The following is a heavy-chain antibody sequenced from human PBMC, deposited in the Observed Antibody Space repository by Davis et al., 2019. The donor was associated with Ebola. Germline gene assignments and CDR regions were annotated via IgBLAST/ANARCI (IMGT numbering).Heavy chain of an antibody. J-gene: IGHJ4*02. CDR3: TKGGGAGGREDDY. V-gene: IGHV3-73*01. Sequence: GESLKLPCAAPGFTFSGSAMHWVRQASGKGLEWVGRIRSKANSYATAYAASVKGRFTISRDDSKNTAYLQMNSLKTEDTAVYYCTKGGGAGGREDDYWGQGTLVTVSS. CDR2: IRSKANSYAT. CDR1: GFTFSGSA. D-gene: IGHD3-16*01.